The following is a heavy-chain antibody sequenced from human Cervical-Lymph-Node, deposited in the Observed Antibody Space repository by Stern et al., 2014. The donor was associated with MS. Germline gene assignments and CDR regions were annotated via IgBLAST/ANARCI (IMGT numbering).Heavy chain of an antibody. CDR1: GYRFNSYG. J-gene: IGHJ6*02. V-gene: IGHV1-18*04. D-gene: IGHD3-3*01. CDR2: INTYNGNT. Sequence: QVQLVQSGPEVKKPGASVTVSCKASGYRFNSYGITWVRQTPGQGLEWMGRINTYNGNTEYAQKIQASVTMTTDTSTGTAYMELRSLRSDDTAVYYCARTNPLRFGNFHGIDVWGQGTTVIVSS. CDR3: ARTNPLRFGNFHGIDV.